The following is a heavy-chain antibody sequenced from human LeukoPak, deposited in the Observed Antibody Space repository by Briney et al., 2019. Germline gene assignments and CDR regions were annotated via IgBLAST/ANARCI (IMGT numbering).Heavy chain of an antibody. CDR3: ARHGTPAAFRYNGGNGEWDY. Sequence: GESLKISCKGSGYIFTSYWIGWVRQMPGKGLEWMGIIYPGDSDTRYSPSFQGQVTISADKSISTAYLQWSSLKASDTAMYYCARHGTPAAFRYNGGNGEWDYWGQGTLVTVSS. D-gene: IGHD4-23*01. CDR1: GYIFTSYW. J-gene: IGHJ4*02. CDR2: IYPGDSDT. V-gene: IGHV5-51*01.